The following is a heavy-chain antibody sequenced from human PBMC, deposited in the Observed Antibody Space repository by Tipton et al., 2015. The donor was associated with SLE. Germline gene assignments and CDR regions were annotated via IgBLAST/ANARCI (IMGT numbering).Heavy chain of an antibody. CDR2: IYDSKST. Sequence: TLSLTCTVSGGSITTVGYYWSWNRQHPGKGLEWIGYIYDSKSTYYNPSLKSRLTMSADTSKNQFSLKLSSVTAADTAVYYCARAEGSWDAFDIWGQGTMVTVSS. V-gene: IGHV4-31*03. J-gene: IGHJ3*02. CDR3: ARAEGSWDAFDI. CDR1: GGSITTVGYY. D-gene: IGHD2-15*01.